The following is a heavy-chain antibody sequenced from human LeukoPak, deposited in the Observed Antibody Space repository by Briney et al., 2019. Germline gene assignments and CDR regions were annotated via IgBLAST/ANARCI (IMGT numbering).Heavy chain of an antibody. V-gene: IGHV3-7*01. Sequence: PGGSLRLSCAAASGFSFSASWMKWVRQAPGKGLEWVASIKEDGSVTRYVDSVKGRFTISRDNAKNPLFLQMNGLRAEDTAVYYCARDSGYGNYDDWSQGTLVTVSS. CDR2: IKEDGSVT. D-gene: IGHD6-25*01. CDR1: GFSFSASW. J-gene: IGHJ4*02. CDR3: ARDSGYGNYDD.